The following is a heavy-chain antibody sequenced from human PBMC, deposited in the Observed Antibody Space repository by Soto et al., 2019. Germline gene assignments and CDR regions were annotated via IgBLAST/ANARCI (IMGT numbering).Heavy chain of an antibody. CDR1: GFTFSSYA. J-gene: IGHJ5*02. CDR2: ISGSGGST. CDR3: AKDRDIVVVPAAMTFDP. D-gene: IGHD2-2*01. Sequence: EVQLLESGGGLVQPGGSLRLSCAASGFTFSSYAMSWVRQAPGKGLEWVSAISGSGGSTYYADSVKGRFTISRDNSKNTLYLQMNSLRAEDTAVYYCAKDRDIVVVPAAMTFDPWGQGTLVTVSS. V-gene: IGHV3-23*01.